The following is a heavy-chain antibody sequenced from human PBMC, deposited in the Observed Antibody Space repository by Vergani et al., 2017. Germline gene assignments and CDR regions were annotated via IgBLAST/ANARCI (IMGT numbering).Heavy chain of an antibody. Sequence: QVQLQESGPGLVKPSQTLSLTCTVSGGSISSGGYYWSWIRQHPGKGLEWTGYIYYSGRTYYNPSLKSRVTISVETSKNQFSLKLSSVTAADTAVYYCARDGASSSWSALDYWGQGTLVTVSS. D-gene: IGHD6-13*01. CDR3: ARDGASSSWSALDY. CDR1: GGSISSGGYY. CDR2: IYYSGRT. V-gene: IGHV4-31*03. J-gene: IGHJ4*02.